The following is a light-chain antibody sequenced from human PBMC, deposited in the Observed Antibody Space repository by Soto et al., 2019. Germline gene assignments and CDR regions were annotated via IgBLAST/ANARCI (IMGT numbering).Light chain of an antibody. Sequence: DIQMTQSPSTLSASVGDRVAITCRASQSISQWVAWYQQKPGRAPELLIYDASKLKSGVPSRFSGSGSGTEFSLTITSLQPDDSAMYYCQQYNGYSWTFGRGTKVYI. V-gene: IGKV1-5*01. CDR1: QSISQW. J-gene: IGKJ1*01. CDR2: DAS. CDR3: QQYNGYSWT.